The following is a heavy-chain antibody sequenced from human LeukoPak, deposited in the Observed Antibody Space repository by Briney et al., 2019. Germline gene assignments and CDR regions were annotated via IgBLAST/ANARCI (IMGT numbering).Heavy chain of an antibody. CDR1: GYTFTGYY. Sequence: APVKVSCKASGYTFTGYYMHWVRQAPGQGLEWMGRINPNSGGTNYAQKFQGRVTMTRDTSISTAYMELSRLRSDDTAVYYCARDRPPCSSTSCYTHPDNWFDPWGQGTLVTVSS. CDR2: INPNSGGT. CDR3: ARDRPPCSSTSCYTHPDNWFDP. V-gene: IGHV1-2*06. D-gene: IGHD2-2*02. J-gene: IGHJ5*02.